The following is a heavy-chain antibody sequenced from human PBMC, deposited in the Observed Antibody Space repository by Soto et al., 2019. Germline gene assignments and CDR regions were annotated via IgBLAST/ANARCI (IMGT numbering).Heavy chain of an antibody. V-gene: IGHV3-30*04. J-gene: IGHJ6*02. Sequence: GGSLRLSCAASGFTFSSYAMHWVRQAPGKGLEWGAVISYDGSNKYYADSVKGRFTISRDNSKNTLDLQMNSLRAEDTAVYYCARDHGSSSWYDYYYGMDVWGQGTTVTVSS. CDR2: ISYDGSNK. D-gene: IGHD6-13*01. CDR3: ARDHGSSSWYDYYYGMDV. CDR1: GFTFSSYA.